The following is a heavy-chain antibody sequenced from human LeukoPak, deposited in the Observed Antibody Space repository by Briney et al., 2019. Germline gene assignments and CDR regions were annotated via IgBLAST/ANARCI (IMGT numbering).Heavy chain of an antibody. V-gene: IGHV1-2*02. J-gene: IGHJ4*02. CDR2: INPNSGGT. CDR3: AREAGYDDSSGCVDY. CDR1: GYTFTGYY. Sequence: ASVKVSCKASGYTFTGYYMHWVRQAPGQGLEWMGWINPNSGGTNYAQKFQGRVTMTRDTSISTAYMELSRLRSDDTAVYYCAREAGYDDSSGCVDYWGQGTLVTVSS. D-gene: IGHD3-22*01.